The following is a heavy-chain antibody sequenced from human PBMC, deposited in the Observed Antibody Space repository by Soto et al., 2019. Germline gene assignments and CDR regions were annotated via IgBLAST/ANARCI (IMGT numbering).Heavy chain of an antibody. D-gene: IGHD3-22*01. CDR1: GYTFTGYY. Sequence: QVQLVQSGAEVKKPGASVKVSCKASGYTFTGYYMHWVRQAPGQGLEWMGWINPNSGGTNYAQKFQGWVTMTRDTSIMTAYTELSRLRSGDTAVYSLARATRDSSGYPQYYFDYWGQGTLVTVSS. CDR3: ARATRDSSGYPQYYFDY. J-gene: IGHJ4*02. CDR2: INPNSGGT. V-gene: IGHV1-2*04.